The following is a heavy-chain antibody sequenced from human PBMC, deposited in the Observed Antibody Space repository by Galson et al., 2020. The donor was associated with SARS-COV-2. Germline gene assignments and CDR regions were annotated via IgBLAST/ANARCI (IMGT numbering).Heavy chain of an antibody. V-gene: IGHV1-2*06. J-gene: IGHJ6*02. D-gene: IGHD4-17*01. Sequence: ASVKVSCKASGYSFIVYYIHWVRQAPGQGLEWMARINPNSGATKYAQSFQGRVATTRDTSLTTVYMELSSLRSDDTAVYYCARGRWGDYASQYYYYGLDVWGQGTTVNVSS. CDR3: ARGRWGDYASQYYYYGLDV. CDR1: GYSFIVYY. CDR2: INPNSGAT.